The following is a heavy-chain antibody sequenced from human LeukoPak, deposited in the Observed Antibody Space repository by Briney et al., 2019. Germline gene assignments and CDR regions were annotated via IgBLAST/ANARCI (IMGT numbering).Heavy chain of an antibody. Sequence: GGSLRLSCVASGFTFSNVWMNWVRQAPGKGLEWVGRIKSKTDGGTTDYAVPVKGRFTISRDDSKNTLYLQMNSLKTEDTAVYYCARDSREGFDYWGQGTLVTVSS. V-gene: IGHV3-15*01. CDR2: IKSKTDGGTT. J-gene: IGHJ4*02. D-gene: IGHD1-26*01. CDR3: ARDSREGFDY. CDR1: GFTFSNVW.